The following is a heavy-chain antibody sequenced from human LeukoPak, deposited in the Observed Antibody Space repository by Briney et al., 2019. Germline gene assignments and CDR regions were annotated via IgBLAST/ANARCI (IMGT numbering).Heavy chain of an antibody. CDR2: IKPSDGDI. D-gene: IGHD4-17*01. Sequence: ASVKVSCKASGYTLTTYHMHWVRKATGQGLEWMGVIKPSDGDIGFAHKFQGRISMTRDMSTSTVYLELSSLRSEDTAMYYCARDGSHFGDSEYWGQGTLVIVSS. CDR3: ARDGSHFGDSEY. J-gene: IGHJ4*02. CDR1: GYTLTTYH. V-gene: IGHV1-46*01.